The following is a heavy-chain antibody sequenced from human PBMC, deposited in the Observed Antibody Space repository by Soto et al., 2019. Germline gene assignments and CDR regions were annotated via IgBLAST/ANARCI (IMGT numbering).Heavy chain of an antibody. Sequence: GGSLRLSCAASGFTVSSNYMSWVRQAPGKGLEWVSVIYSGGSTYYADSVKGRFTISRDNSKNTLYLQMNSLRAEDTAVYYCATARWGSSVWGSYGGHYWAQGTLVTVSS. CDR2: IYSGGST. CDR1: GFTVSSNY. CDR3: ATARWGSSVWGSYGGHY. J-gene: IGHJ4*02. D-gene: IGHD3-16*01. V-gene: IGHV3-66*01.